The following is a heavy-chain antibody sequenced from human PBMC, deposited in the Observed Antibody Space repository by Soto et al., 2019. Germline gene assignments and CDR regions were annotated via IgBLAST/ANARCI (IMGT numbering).Heavy chain of an antibody. V-gene: IGHV4-59*01. CDR3: ARDYPTEVAFLI. CDR1: GGSISSYY. CDR2: IYYSGST. Sequence: SETLSLTCAVSGGSISSYYWSWIRQPPGKGLEWIGYIYYSGSTNYNPSLKSRVTISVDTSKNQFSLKLSSVTAADTAVYYCARDYPTEVAFLIWGQAITVTVSS. J-gene: IGHJ3*02.